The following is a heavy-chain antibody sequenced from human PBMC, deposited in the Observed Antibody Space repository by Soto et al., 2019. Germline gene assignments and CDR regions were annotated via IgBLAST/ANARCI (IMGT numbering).Heavy chain of an antibody. CDR2: INPNRGGT. CDR3: AIDSSCCLEYFDY. V-gene: IGHV1-2*02. J-gene: IGHJ4*02. D-gene: IGHD2-15*01. Sequence: ASVKVSCKASGYTFTGYYMHWVRQAPGQGLEWMGWINPNRGGTNYAQKFQGRVTMNRDTSISTAYMELRRLSSDDPAVYYCAIDSSCCLEYFDYWGQGTQVTVSS. CDR1: GYTFTGYY.